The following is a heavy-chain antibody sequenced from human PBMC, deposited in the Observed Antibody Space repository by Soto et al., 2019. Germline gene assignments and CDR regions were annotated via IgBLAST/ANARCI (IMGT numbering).Heavy chain of an antibody. D-gene: IGHD1-26*01. J-gene: IGHJ4*02. Sequence: AGGSLRLSCAASGFTFSSYAMHWVRQAPGKGLEWVAVISYDGSNKYYADSVKGRFTISRDNSKNTLYLQMNSLRAEDTAVYYCARVRLQWALLSPFDYWGQGTLVTVSS. CDR1: GFTFSSYA. CDR2: ISYDGSNK. V-gene: IGHV3-30-3*01. CDR3: ARVRLQWALLSPFDY.